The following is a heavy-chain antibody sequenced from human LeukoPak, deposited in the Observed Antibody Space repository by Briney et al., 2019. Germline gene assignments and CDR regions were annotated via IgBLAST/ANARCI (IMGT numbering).Heavy chain of an antibody. V-gene: IGHV4-4*02. J-gene: IGHJ3*02. Sequence: SETLSLTCAVSGGSISSSNWWSWVRQPPGKGLEWIGEIYHSGSTNYNPSLKSRVTISVDKSKNQFSLKLSSVTAADTAAYYCARARGIAAAGTGAFDIWGQGTMVTVSS. CDR1: GGSISSSNW. CDR3: ARARGIAAAGTGAFDI. D-gene: IGHD6-13*01. CDR2: IYHSGST.